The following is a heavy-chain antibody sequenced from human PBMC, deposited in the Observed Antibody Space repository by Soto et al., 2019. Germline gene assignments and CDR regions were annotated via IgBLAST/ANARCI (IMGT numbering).Heavy chain of an antibody. Sequence: GASVKVSCKASGGTFSSYAISWVRQAPGQGLEWMGGIIPIFGTANYAQKFQGRVTITADESTSTAYMELSSLRSEDTAVYYCARGAQRMTTVTTADYWGQGTLVTVSS. D-gene: IGHD4-4*01. J-gene: IGHJ4*02. CDR1: GGTFSSYA. V-gene: IGHV1-69*13. CDR3: ARGAQRMTTVTTADY. CDR2: IIPIFGTA.